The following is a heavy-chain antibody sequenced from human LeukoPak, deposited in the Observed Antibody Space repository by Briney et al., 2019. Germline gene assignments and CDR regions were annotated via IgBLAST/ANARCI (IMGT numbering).Heavy chain of an antibody. CDR2: IYYSGST. CDR1: GGSISSYY. V-gene: IGHV4-59*01. J-gene: IGHJ4*02. D-gene: IGHD6-13*01. Sequence: SETLSLTCTVSGGSISSYYWSWIRPPPGKGLEWIGYIYYSGSTNYNPSLKSRVTISVDTSKNQFSLKLSSVTAADTAVYYCARARGRAAAGPFDYWGQGTLVTVSS. CDR3: ARARGRAAAGPFDY.